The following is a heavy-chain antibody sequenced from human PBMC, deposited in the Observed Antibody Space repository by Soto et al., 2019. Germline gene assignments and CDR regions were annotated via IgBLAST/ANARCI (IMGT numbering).Heavy chain of an antibody. Sequence: SETLSLTCFISGGSFSNDYWTWIRQSPWKGLEWIGYIFHSGITDYNPSVKSRVTISIDKSRNLFSLNLTSVTAADTAVYYCARDRYFYDSRGYYRTLDSFGQGTLVTVYS. J-gene: IGHJ5*01. D-gene: IGHD3-22*01. CDR2: IFHSGIT. CDR3: ARDRYFYDSRGYYRTLDS. CDR1: GGSFSNDY. V-gene: IGHV4-59*01.